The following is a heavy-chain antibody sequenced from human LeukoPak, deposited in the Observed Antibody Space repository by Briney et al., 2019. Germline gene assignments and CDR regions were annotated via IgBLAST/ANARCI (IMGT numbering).Heavy chain of an antibody. Sequence: PGGSLRLSCAASGFTVSSNYMRWVRQAPAKGLEWVSVIYSGGSTYYADSVKGRFTISRHNSKNTLYLQMNSLRADDTAVYFCSGSMFTLYYFDYWGQGTLVTVSS. CDR1: GFTVSSNY. CDR2: IYSGGST. CDR3: SGSMFTLYYFDY. V-gene: IGHV3-53*04. J-gene: IGHJ4*02. D-gene: IGHD5-18*01.